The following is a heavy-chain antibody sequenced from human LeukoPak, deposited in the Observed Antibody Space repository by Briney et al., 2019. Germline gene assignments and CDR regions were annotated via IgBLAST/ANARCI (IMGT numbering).Heavy chain of an antibody. J-gene: IGHJ4*02. Sequence: PGGSLRLSCAASGFTFSSYGMHWVRQAPGKGLEWVAFIRYDGSNKYYADSVKGRFTISRDNSKNTLYLQMNSLRAEDTAVYYCAKDLGYCSSTSRYPFFDYWGQGTLVTVSS. CDR3: AKDLGYCSSTSRYPFFDY. CDR1: GFTFSSYG. V-gene: IGHV3-30*02. D-gene: IGHD2-2*01. CDR2: IRYDGSNK.